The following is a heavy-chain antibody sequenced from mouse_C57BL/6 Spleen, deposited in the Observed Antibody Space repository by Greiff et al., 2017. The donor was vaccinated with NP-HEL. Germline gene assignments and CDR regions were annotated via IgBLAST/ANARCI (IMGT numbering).Heavy chain of an antibody. CDR1: GYTFTSYG. D-gene: IGHD2-3*01. CDR3: ARSDGYYVDYYAMDY. CDR2: IYPRSGNT. V-gene: IGHV1-81*01. J-gene: IGHJ4*01. Sequence: QVHVKQSGAELARPGASVKLSCKASGYTFTSYGISWVKQRTGQGLEWIGEIYPRSGNTYYNEKFKGKATLTADKSSSTAYMELRSLTSEDSAVYFCARSDGYYVDYYAMDYWGQGTSVTVSS.